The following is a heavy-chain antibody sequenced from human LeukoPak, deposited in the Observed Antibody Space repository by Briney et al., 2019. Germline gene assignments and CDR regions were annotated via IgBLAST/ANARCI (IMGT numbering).Heavy chain of an antibody. V-gene: IGHV1-69*13. CDR2: IIPIFGTT. D-gene: IGHD3-22*01. Sequence: SVKVSCKASGGSFSNYAINWVRQAPGRGLEWMGGIIPIFGTTNYAQKFQGRVTITADESTSTAYMELNSLRSEDTAVYYCARDRRLSYYDSSGYSNFDYWGQGTLVTVSS. J-gene: IGHJ4*02. CDR1: GGSFSNYA. CDR3: ARDRRLSYYDSSGYSNFDY.